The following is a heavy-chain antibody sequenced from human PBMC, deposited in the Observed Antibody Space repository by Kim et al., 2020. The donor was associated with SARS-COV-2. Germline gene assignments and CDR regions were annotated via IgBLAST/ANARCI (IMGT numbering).Heavy chain of an antibody. CDR2: ISYDGSNK. CDR3: AKMIHGGYDFWSGYDYYYDGMDV. Sequence: GGSLRLSCAASGFTFSSYGMHWVRQAPGKGLEWVAVISYDGSNKYYADSVRGRFTISRDNSKNTLYLQMNSLRAEDTAVYYCAKMIHGGYDFWSGYDYYYDGMDVWGQRTTVTVSS. CDR1: GFTFSSYG. V-gene: IGHV3-30*18. J-gene: IGHJ6*01. D-gene: IGHD3-3*01.